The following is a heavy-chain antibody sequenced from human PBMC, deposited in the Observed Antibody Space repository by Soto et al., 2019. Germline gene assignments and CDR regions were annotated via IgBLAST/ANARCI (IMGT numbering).Heavy chain of an antibody. V-gene: IGHV4-31*03. CDR1: GGSISSGGYY. Sequence: SETLSLTCTVSGGSISSGGYYWSWIRQHPGKGLEWIGYIYYSGSTYYNPSLKSRVTISVDTSKNQFSLKLSSVTAADTAVYYCARGAINTIFGVVIPSNYYFDYWGQGTLVTVSS. CDR2: IYYSGST. CDR3: ARGAINTIFGVVIPSNYYFDY. J-gene: IGHJ4*02. D-gene: IGHD3-3*01.